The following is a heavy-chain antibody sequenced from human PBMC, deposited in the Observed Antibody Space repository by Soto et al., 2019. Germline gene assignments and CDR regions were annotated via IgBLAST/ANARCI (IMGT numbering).Heavy chain of an antibody. CDR2: ISGSGGST. Sequence: PGGSLRLSCAASGFTFSSYAMSWVRQAPGKGLEWVSAISGSGGSTYYADSVKGRFTISRDNSKNTLYLQMNSLRTEDTAIYYCAKRSTSGTYYFDYWGQGPMVTVSS. D-gene: IGHD1-26*01. CDR1: GFTFSSYA. V-gene: IGHV3-23*01. CDR3: AKRSTSGTYYFDY. J-gene: IGHJ4*02.